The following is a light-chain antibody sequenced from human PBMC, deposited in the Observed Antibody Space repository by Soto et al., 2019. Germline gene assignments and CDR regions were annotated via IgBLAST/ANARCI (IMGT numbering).Light chain of an antibody. CDR2: SNN. CDR3: AAWDDSLNVPL. CDR1: SSNIGSNT. V-gene: IGLV1-44*01. J-gene: IGLJ3*02. Sequence: QSVLTQPPSASGTPGQRVTISCSGSSSNIGSNTVNWYQQLPGTAPTLLIYSNNQRPSGVPDRFSGSKSGTSASLAVNGLQSGDEADYYCAAWDDSLNVPLFGGGTQLTVL.